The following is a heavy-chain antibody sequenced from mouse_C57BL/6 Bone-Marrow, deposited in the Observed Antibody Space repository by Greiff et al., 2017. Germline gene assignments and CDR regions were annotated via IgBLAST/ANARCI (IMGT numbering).Heavy chain of an antibody. V-gene: IGHV1-18*01. CDR3: ARWDYGSSYYAMDY. Sequence: EVKLQQSGPELVKPGASVKIPCKASGYTFTDYNMDWVKQSHGKSLEWIGDINPNNGGTIYNQKFKGKATLTVDKSSSTAYMELRSLTSEDTAVYYCARWDYGSSYYAMDYWGQGTSVTVSS. J-gene: IGHJ4*01. CDR1: GYTFTDYN. D-gene: IGHD1-1*01. CDR2: INPNNGGT.